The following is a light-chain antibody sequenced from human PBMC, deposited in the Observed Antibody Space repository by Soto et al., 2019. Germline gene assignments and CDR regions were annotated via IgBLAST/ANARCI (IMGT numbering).Light chain of an antibody. CDR2: FAS. CDR1: QSVSTN. J-gene: IGKJ1*01. Sequence: VMTQSPATLSVSPGERAALSCRASQSVSTNLAWYQQKPGQPPRLLIYFASTRATAVPARFTAGGSGTEFTLTISSLQSADLEVYYCQQYDKWPRTFGPGTKVDI. V-gene: IGKV3-15*01. CDR3: QQYDKWPRT.